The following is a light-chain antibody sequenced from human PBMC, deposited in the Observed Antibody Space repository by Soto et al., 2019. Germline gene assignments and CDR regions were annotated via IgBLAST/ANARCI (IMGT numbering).Light chain of an antibody. V-gene: IGLV2-8*01. CDR3: SSYAGSNNFV. CDR1: SSDVGTYKY. J-gene: IGLJ1*01. CDR2: EVT. Sequence: QSALTQPPSASWSPGQSVTISCTGTSSDVGTYKYVSWYQQHPGKAPKLMIYEVTKRPSGVPDRFSGSKSGNTASLTVSGLQAEDEADYYCSSYAGSNNFVFGTGTKVT.